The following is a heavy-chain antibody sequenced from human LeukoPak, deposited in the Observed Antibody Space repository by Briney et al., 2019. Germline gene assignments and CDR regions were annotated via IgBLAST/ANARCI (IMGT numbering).Heavy chain of an antibody. J-gene: IGHJ4*02. V-gene: IGHV4-38-2*01. Sequence: SETLSLTCSVSGYSINSGYHWGWIRQPPGKGLEWIAIMHHTGSTHYNPSLQSRVTISIDTSKNHFSLRLRSVSAADTAIYYCATSEGGGFFDYWGQGTPVTVSS. CDR1: GYSINSGYH. D-gene: IGHD4-23*01. CDR3: ATSEGGGFFDY. CDR2: MHHTGST.